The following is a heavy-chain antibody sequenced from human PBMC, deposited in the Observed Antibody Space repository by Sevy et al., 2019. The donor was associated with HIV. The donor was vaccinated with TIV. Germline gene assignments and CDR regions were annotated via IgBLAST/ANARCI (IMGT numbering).Heavy chain of an antibody. CDR3: ARESYDFWTGPVDYDYGMDV. J-gene: IGHJ6*02. V-gene: IGHV1-2*02. CDR2: INPKSGAT. Sequence: SVKVSCKASGYSFSDSGYYVHWVRQAPGQGLEWMGWINPKSGATKYAQKFQGRVTMTRDTSVSTANMELTRLTSDDTAVYYGARESYDFWTGPVDYDYGMDVWGQGTTVTVSS. D-gene: IGHD3-3*01. CDR1: GYSFSDSGYY.